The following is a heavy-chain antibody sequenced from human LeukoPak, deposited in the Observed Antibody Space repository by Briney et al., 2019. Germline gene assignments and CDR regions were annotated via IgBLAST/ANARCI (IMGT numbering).Heavy chain of an antibody. CDR3: ATGTTVTTWGAFDI. CDR2: IDPEDGET. J-gene: IGHJ3*02. Sequence: ASVKVSCKVSGYTLTELSMHWVRQAPGKGLEWMGAIDPEDGETIYAQTFQGRVTMTEDTSTDTAYMELSSLRSEDTAVYYCATGTTVTTWGAFDIWGQGTMVTVSS. V-gene: IGHV1-24*01. D-gene: IGHD4-17*01. CDR1: GYTLTELS.